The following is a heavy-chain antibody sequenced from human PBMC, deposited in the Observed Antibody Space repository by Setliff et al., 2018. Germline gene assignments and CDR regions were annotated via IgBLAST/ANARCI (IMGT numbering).Heavy chain of an antibody. CDR3: ARDVFPYHYEGAFDI. Sequence: ASVKVSCKASGGTFSSYAISWARQAPGQGLEWMGGIIPILGIANYAQKFQGRVTLTTDDSTSTAYMELSSLRSEDTAVYYCARDVFPYHYEGAFDIWGQGTMVTVSS. CDR1: GGTFSSYA. V-gene: IGHV1-69*10. D-gene: IGHD3-22*01. J-gene: IGHJ3*02. CDR2: IIPILGIA.